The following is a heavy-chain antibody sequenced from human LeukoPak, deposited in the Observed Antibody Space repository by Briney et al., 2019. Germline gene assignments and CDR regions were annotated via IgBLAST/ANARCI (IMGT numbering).Heavy chain of an antibody. D-gene: IGHD1-26*01. CDR2: IRTKANSYTT. CDR1: GVTLTDYF. J-gene: IGHJ4*02. V-gene: IGHV3-72*01. CDR3: AKALSGTYYVGY. Sequence: PGGSLRLSCAASGVTLTDYFMDWVRQAPGKGLEWVGRIRTKANSYTTDYAASVKGRFTISRDDSKNSVYLQMNSLETEDTAVYHCAKALSGTYYVGYWGQGTLVTVSS.